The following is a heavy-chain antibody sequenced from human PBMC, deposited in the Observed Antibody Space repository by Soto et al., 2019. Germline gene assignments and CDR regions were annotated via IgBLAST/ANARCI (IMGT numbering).Heavy chain of an antibody. CDR1: GGTFSSYT. V-gene: IGHV1-69*02. D-gene: IGHD1-26*01. Sequence: SVKVSCKASGGTFSSYTISWVRQAPGQGLEWMGRIIPILGIANYAQKFQGRVTITADKSTSTAYMELSSLRSEDTAVYYCAAEQYYYYYYMDVWGKGTTVTVSS. J-gene: IGHJ6*03. CDR2: IIPILGIA. CDR3: AAEQYYYYYYMDV.